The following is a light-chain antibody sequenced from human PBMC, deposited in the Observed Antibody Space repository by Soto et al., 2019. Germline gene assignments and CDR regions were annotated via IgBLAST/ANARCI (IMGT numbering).Light chain of an antibody. J-gene: IGKJ4*01. CDR2: ASS. Sequence: AIQMTQFPSSLSASVGDRVTITCRASQDIRSDLGWYQQRPGKAPKLLIYASSTLQSGVPSRFSGSGPGTDFTLTISSLQPDDFATYYCLQDYNYPLTSGGRTKVDIK. CDR3: LQDYNYPLT. CDR1: QDIRSD. V-gene: IGKV1-6*01.